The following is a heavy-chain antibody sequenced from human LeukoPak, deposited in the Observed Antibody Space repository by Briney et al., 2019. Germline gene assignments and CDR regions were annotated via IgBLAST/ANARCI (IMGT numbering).Heavy chain of an antibody. V-gene: IGHV4-4*09. D-gene: IGHD3-16*02. J-gene: IGHJ4*02. CDR1: AASISNYY. CDR3: ASPRSSYRYTFDY. Sequence: SETLSLTCAVSAASISNYYWSWIRQAPGKGLEGIGYISTSGSTNYNPSLKSRVSISLDTSENRFSLNLNFVTAADTAVYYCASPRSSYRYTFDYWGRGALVTVSS. CDR2: ISTSGST.